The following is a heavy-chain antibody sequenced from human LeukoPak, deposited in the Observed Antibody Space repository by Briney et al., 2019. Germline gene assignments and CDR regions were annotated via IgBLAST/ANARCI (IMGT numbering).Heavy chain of an antibody. D-gene: IGHD4-17*01. CDR2: IRYDGSIK. Sequence: GGSLRLSCAASGFTFSDYSMNWVRQAPGKGLEWVAFIRYDGSIKYYADSVKGRFTISRDNSKNTLYLQMNSLRAEDTAVYYCAKDSVKVTTVRRVPHYMDVWGKGTTVTISS. V-gene: IGHV3-30*02. CDR1: GFTFSDYS. J-gene: IGHJ6*03. CDR3: AKDSVKVTTVRRVPHYMDV.